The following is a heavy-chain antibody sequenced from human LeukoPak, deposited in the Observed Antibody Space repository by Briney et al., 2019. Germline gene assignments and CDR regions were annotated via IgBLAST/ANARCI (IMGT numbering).Heavy chain of an antibody. Sequence: SETLSLTCTVSGGSISSSSYYWGWLRQPPGKGREWIVSIYYSGSTYYTPSLKSRVTISVDTSKNQFSLKLSSVTAADTAVYYCARHKGLVGPTAFDIWGQGTMVTVSS. D-gene: IGHD1-26*01. CDR3: ARHKGLVGPTAFDI. CDR1: GGSISSSSYY. J-gene: IGHJ3*02. CDR2: IYYSGST. V-gene: IGHV4-39*01.